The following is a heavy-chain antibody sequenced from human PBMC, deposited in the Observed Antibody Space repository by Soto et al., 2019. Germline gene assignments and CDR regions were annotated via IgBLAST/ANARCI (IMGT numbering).Heavy chain of an antibody. CDR3: ARDGYYYDSSGPPDY. J-gene: IGHJ4*02. Sequence: GGSLRLSCAASGFTFSSYAMHWVRQAPGKGLEWVAVISYDGRNKYYADSVKGRFTISRDNSKNTLYLQMNSLRAEDTAVYYCARDGYYYDSSGPPDYWGQGTLVTVSS. CDR1: GFTFSSYA. CDR2: ISYDGRNK. V-gene: IGHV3-30*04. D-gene: IGHD3-22*01.